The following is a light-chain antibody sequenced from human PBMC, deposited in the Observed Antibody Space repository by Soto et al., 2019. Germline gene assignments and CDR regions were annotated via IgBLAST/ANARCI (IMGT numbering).Light chain of an antibody. V-gene: IGLV2-14*01. CDR3: SSYTSSSTLG. CDR2: EVS. Sequence: QSALTQPASVSGSPGQSITISCTGTSSDVGGYNYVSWYQQHPGKAPKLMIYEVSSRPSGVSNRFSGSKSGNTASLTISGPQAEDEADYYCSSYTSSSTLGFGTGTKVTVL. CDR1: SSDVGGYNY. J-gene: IGLJ1*01.